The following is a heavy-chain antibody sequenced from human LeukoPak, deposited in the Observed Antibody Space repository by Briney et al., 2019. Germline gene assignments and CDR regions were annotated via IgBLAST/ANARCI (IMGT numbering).Heavy chain of an antibody. CDR3: VQQLAH. Sequence: PSETLSLTCAVYGGSFSGYYWSWIRQPPGKGLEWIGEINHSGSTNYNPSLKSRVTISVDTSKNQFSLKLSSVTAADTAVYYCVQQLAHWGQGTLVTVSS. J-gene: IGHJ4*02. D-gene: IGHD6-13*01. V-gene: IGHV4-34*01. CDR2: INHSGST. CDR1: GGSFSGYY.